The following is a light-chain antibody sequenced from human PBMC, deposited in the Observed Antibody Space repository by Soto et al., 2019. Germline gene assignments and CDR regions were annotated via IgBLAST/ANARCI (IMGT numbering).Light chain of an antibody. J-gene: IGLJ1*01. CDR1: SSDVGAYNY. CDR2: DVS. Sequence: QSALTQPRSVSGSPGQSVTISCTGTSSDVGAYNYVSWYQQHPGKAPKVMIYDVSKRPSGVPDRFSGSKSGTTASLTISGLQADDEADYYCCSYAGGYSYVFGSGTKLTVL. V-gene: IGLV2-11*01. CDR3: CSYAGGYSYV.